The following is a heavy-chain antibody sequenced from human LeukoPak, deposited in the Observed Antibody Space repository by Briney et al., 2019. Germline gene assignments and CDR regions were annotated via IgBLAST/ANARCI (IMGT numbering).Heavy chain of an antibody. CDR3: AKRRISSSTEFDY. CDR2: ISGSGGST. V-gene: IGHV3-23*01. Sequence: PGGSLRLSCAASGFTFSSYAMSWVRQAPGKGLEWVSAISGSGGSTYYADSMKGRFTISRDNSKNTLYLQMNSLRAEDTAVYYCAKRRISSSTEFDYWGQGTLVTVSS. CDR1: GFTFSSYA. J-gene: IGHJ4*02. D-gene: IGHD2-2*01.